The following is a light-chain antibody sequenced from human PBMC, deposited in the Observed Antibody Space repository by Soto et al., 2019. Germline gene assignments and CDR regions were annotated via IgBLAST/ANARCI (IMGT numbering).Light chain of an antibody. CDR1: QSVSSSD. Sequence: EVVLTQSPGPLSLSPGERATLSCKASQSVSSSDLAWYQQKPGQAPRLLISGASNRATGTPDRFSGSGSGTDSTLTITSLEPEDFAVYYCQQYGSSSTFGQGTRLEIK. J-gene: IGKJ5*01. CDR3: QQYGSSST. V-gene: IGKV3-20*01. CDR2: GAS.